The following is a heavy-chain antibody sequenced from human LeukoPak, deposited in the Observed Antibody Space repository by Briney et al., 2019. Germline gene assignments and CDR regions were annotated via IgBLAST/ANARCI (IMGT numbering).Heavy chain of an antibody. CDR1: GGSISSYY. CDR2: LYNNGST. Sequence: SETLSLTCTVSGGSISSYYWSWIRQPPGKGLEWIGHLYNNGSTNYNPSLRSRVTISVDTSKNQFSLKLSSVTAADTAVYYCARVAGSYTTFYFDYWGQGTLVTVSS. D-gene: IGHD1-26*01. J-gene: IGHJ4*02. CDR3: ARVAGSYTTFYFDY. V-gene: IGHV4-59*01.